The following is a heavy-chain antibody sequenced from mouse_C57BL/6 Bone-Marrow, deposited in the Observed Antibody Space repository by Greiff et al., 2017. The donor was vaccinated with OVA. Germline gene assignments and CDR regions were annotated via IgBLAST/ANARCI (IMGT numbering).Heavy chain of an antibody. V-gene: IGHV3-6*01. J-gene: IGHJ3*01. D-gene: IGHD2-4*01. CDR2: ISYDGSN. CDR1: GYSITSGYY. Sequence: EVKLMESGPGLVKPSQSLSLTCSVTGYSITSGYYWNWIRQFPGNKLEWMGYISYDGSNNYNPSLKNRISITRDTSKNQFFLKLNSVTTEDTATYYCARRGGYDYDVPFAYWGQGTLVTVSA. CDR3: ARRGGYDYDVPFAY.